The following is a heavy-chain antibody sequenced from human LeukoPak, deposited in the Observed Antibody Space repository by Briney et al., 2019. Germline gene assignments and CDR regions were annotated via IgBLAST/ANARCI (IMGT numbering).Heavy chain of an antibody. CDR3: VKDSMVDYYGSGSCFDF. D-gene: IGHD3-10*01. Sequence: GGSLRLSCSASGFTFSSRPMHWVRQAPGRGLEYVSSILGNGGTTSYADSMKGRFTISRDNSRNTLFLQMSSLRAEDTAVYYCVKDSMVDYYGSGSCFDFWGQGTLVTVSS. CDR1: GFTFSSRP. V-gene: IGHV3-64D*06. J-gene: IGHJ4*02. CDR2: ILGNGGTT.